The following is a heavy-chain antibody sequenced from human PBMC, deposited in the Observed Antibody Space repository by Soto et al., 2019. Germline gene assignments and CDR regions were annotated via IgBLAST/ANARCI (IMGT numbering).Heavy chain of an antibody. V-gene: IGHV1-58*01. CDR1: GFTFTSSA. Sequence: ASVKVSCKASGFTFTSSAVQWVRQARGQRLEWIGWIVVGSGNTNYAQEFQEGVTITRDMSTSTAYMELSSLRSEDTAVYYCAAEGKYGTSWGYYYGMDVWGQGTTVTVSS. D-gene: IGHD6-13*01. J-gene: IGHJ6*02. CDR3: AAEGKYGTSWGYYYGMDV. CDR2: IVVGSGNT.